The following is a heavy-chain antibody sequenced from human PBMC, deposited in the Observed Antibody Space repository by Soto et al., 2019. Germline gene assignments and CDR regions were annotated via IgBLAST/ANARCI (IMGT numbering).Heavy chain of an antibody. CDR2: IIPIFGTA. Sequence: GASVKVSCKASGGTFSSYAISWVRQAPGQGLEWMGGIIPIFGTANYAQRFQGRVTITADKSTSTAYMELSSLRSEDTAVYYCARERDGYYYDSGGYYHNWFDPWGQGTLVTVSS. CDR3: ARERDGYYYDSGGYYHNWFDP. CDR1: GGTFSSYA. V-gene: IGHV1-69*06. J-gene: IGHJ5*02. D-gene: IGHD3-22*01.